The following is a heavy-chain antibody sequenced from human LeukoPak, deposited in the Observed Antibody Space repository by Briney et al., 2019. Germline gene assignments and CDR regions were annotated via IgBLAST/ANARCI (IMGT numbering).Heavy chain of an antibody. J-gene: IGHJ5*02. Sequence: SGGSLRLSCAATGFTFSRFWMSWVRQVPEKGLEWVANIKGDGSETFYADSVKGRFTISRDSAKNSLYLQMNSVRVEDSAVYYCVRDGPSDADFNWLDPWGQGTLVTVSS. CDR2: IKGDGSET. CDR1: GFTFSRFW. CDR3: VRDGPSDADFNWLDP. V-gene: IGHV3-7*01. D-gene: IGHD4-17*01.